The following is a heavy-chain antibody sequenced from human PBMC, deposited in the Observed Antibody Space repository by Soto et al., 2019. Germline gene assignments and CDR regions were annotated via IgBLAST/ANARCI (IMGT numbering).Heavy chain of an antibody. CDR1: GGTFSSYA. CDR2: IIPIFGTA. CDR3: ARVGQVALDIVVVPAATLDYYGMDV. V-gene: IGHV1-69*13. D-gene: IGHD2-2*01. Sequence: GASVKVSCKACGGTFSSYAISWVRQVPGQGLEWMGGIIPIFGTANYAQKFQGRVTITADESTSTAYMELSSLRSEDTAVYYCARVGQVALDIVVVPAATLDYYGMDVWGQGTTVTVSS. J-gene: IGHJ6*02.